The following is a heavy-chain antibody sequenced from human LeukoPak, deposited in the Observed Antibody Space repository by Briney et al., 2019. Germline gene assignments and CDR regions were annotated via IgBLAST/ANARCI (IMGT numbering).Heavy chain of an antibody. D-gene: IGHD3-10*01. V-gene: IGHV3-23*01. CDR3: AKDSGLLWIGENYYYMDV. CDR1: GFTFNRNG. Sequence: GGSLRLSCAASGFTFNRNGMIWVRQAPGKGPEWVSVINNSGGRTYYADSVKGRFTISRDNSKNTVYLQMNRLRAEDTAVYYCAKDSGLLWIGENYYYMDVWGKGTTVTISS. J-gene: IGHJ6*03. CDR2: INNSGGRT.